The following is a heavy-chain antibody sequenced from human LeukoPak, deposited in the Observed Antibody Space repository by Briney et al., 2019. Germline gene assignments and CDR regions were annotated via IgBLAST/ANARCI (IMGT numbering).Heavy chain of an antibody. CDR2: IHTSGST. Sequence: SETLSLTCTVSGGSTSNYFCTWLRQSAGKGLEWIGRIHTSGSTNYNPSLKSRVSMSVDTSKNQFSLKLSSVTDADTVVYYCARDPEGHGYYFDYWGQGALVTVSS. V-gene: IGHV4-4*07. CDR1: GGSTSNYF. J-gene: IGHJ4*02. CDR3: ARDPEGHGYYFDY. D-gene: IGHD3-3*01.